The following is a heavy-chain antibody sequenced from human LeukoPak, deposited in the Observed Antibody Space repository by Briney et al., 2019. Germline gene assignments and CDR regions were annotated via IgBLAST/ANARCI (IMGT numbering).Heavy chain of an antibody. Sequence: PAASVTVSCKPSGYSFSTYGIHWLRQAPGQGLEWVGWVSPNNGNTHYAQRVQGRVSLTADTPTGTASMELRSLRSDDTAVYYCARSPGRYSGYNWYFDYWGQGTLVTVSS. CDR1: GYSFSTYG. CDR3: ARSPGRYSGYNWYFDY. V-gene: IGHV1-18*04. D-gene: IGHD5-12*01. CDR2: VSPNNGNT. J-gene: IGHJ4*02.